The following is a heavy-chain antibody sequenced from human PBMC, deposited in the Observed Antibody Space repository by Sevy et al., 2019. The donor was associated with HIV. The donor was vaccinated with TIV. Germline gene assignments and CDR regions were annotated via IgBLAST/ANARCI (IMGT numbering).Heavy chain of an antibody. CDR2: FDPEDGET. Sequence: ASVKVSCKVSGYTLTELSMHWVRQAPGKGLEWMGGFDPEDGETIYAQKFQGRVTMTEDTSTDTAYMELSSLRSEDTAVYYCATVWGSGSYYTFDHWGQGTLVTVSS. CDR1: GYTLTELS. CDR3: ATVWGSGSYYTFDH. D-gene: IGHD3-10*01. J-gene: IGHJ4*02. V-gene: IGHV1-24*01.